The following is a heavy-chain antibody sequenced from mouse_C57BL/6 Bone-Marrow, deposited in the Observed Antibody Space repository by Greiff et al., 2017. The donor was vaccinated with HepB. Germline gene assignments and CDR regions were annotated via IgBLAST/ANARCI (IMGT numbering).Heavy chain of an antibody. CDR2: IWTGGGT. J-gene: IGHJ1*03. Sequence: QVQLQQSGPGLVAPSQSLSITCTVSGFSLTSYAISWVRQPPGKGLEWLGVIWTGGGTNYNSALKSRLSISKDNSKSQVFLKMNSLQTDDTARYYCARKVYYYGSFGAGYGYFDVWGTGTTVTVSS. CDR3: ARKVYYYGSFGAGYGYFDV. CDR1: GFSLTSYA. V-gene: IGHV2-9-1*01. D-gene: IGHD1-1*01.